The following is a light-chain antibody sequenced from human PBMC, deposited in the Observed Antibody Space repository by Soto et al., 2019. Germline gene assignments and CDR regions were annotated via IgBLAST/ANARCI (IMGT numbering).Light chain of an antibody. V-gene: IGKV3-20*01. Sequence: EIVLTQSPDTLSLSPGESATLSCRASQSVRSSYLAWYQQTPGQTPRLLIYAASSRATGIPDWFSGSGSGTDFSLTISRLEAEDFAVYYCQYYGSSHSNTFGQGTKVDIK. CDR1: QSVRSSY. CDR3: QYYGSSHSNT. J-gene: IGKJ1*01. CDR2: AAS.